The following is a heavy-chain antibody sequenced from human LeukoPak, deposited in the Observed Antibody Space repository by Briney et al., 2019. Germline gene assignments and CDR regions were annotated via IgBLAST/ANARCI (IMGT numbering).Heavy chain of an antibody. D-gene: IGHD3-22*01. V-gene: IGHV3-13*01. CDR1: GFTFSSYD. J-gene: IGHJ6*02. Sequence: GGSLRLSCAASGFTFSSYDMHWVRQATGKGLEWVSAIGTAGDTYYPGSVKGRFTISRENARNSLYLQMNSLRAEDTAVYYCARGVYDSMDYYYYGMDVWGQGTTVTVSS. CDR2: IGTAGDT. CDR3: ARGVYDSMDYYYYGMDV.